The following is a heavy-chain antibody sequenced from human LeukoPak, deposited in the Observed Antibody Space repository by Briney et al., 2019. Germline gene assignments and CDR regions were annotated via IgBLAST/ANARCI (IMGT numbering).Heavy chain of an antibody. CDR1: GGSISSYY. V-gene: IGHV4-59*01. Sequence: SETLSLTCTVSGGSISSYYWSWIRQPPGKGLEWIGYIYYSGSTNYNPSLKSRVTISVGTSKNQFSLKLSSVTAADTAVYYCARMVRGVIITFVDYWGQGTLVTVSS. J-gene: IGHJ4*02. CDR3: ARMVRGVIITFVDY. D-gene: IGHD3-10*01. CDR2: IYYSGST.